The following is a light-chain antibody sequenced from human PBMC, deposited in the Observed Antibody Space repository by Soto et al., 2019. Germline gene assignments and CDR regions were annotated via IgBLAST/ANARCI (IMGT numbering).Light chain of an antibody. J-gene: IGKJ5*01. CDR3: QQYTGPPTT. V-gene: IGKV3-20*01. CDR1: QNISRS. Sequence: IVMTQSAVTLSVSPGQRATLSCRASQNISRSLAWYQQKHGQAPRLLIYGASTRAAGIPDRFSGSGYGTDFNLTITRLEPEDSAVYFCQQYTGPPTTFGQGTRLEIK. CDR2: GAS.